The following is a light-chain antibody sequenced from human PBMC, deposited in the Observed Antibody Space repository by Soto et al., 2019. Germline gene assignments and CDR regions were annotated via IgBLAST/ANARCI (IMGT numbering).Light chain of an antibody. CDR1: QSVSNNY. J-gene: IGKJ1*01. Sequence: EIVLTKSPCTLSLSPGERATLSCRASQSVSNNYLAWYQQKPGQAPRLLIYGASTRATGIPARFSGSGSGTEFTLSIIRLEPEDFAVYYCQQYDISPWTFGQGTKVAI. V-gene: IGKV3-20*01. CDR2: GAS. CDR3: QQYDISPWT.